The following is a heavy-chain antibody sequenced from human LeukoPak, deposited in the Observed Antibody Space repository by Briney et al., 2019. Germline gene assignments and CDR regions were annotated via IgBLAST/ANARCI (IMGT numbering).Heavy chain of an antibody. CDR2: IYYSGST. Sequence: SDTLSLTCTVPGGSISSSSYYWGWIRQPPGKGLEWIGSIYYSGSTYYNPSLKSRVTISVDTSKNQFSLKLSSVTAAETAVYDCARQTARYCSGGSGYWIYNWFDPWGQGTLVTVSS. CDR1: GGSISSSSYY. D-gene: IGHD2-15*01. CDR3: ARQTARYCSGGSGYWIYNWFDP. J-gene: IGHJ5*02. V-gene: IGHV4-39*01.